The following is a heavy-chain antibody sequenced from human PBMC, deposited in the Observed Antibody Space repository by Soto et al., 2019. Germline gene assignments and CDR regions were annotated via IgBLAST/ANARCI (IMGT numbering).Heavy chain of an antibody. J-gene: IGHJ4*02. Sequence: QVQLQESGPGLVKPSQTLSLTCTVSGGSISSGGYYWSWIRQHPGKGLEWIGYIYYSGRTYYHPSPKTRVTISVDPSKNHFSLKLSSVTPAATAVYYCARGHHYSSSSRTFYYWGQGTLVPLSS. CDR3: ARGHHYSSSSRTFYY. D-gene: IGHD6-6*01. CDR2: IYYSGRT. V-gene: IGHV4-31*03. CDR1: GGSISSGGYY.